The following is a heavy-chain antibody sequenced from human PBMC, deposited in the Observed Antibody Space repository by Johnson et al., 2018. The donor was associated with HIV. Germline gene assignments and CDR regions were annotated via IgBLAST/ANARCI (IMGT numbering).Heavy chain of an antibody. D-gene: IGHD3-10*01. V-gene: IGHV3-30*02. CDR3: ARTPDTGDAFDI. Sequence: QVQLVESGGGVVQSGRSLRLSCAASGFSFIDYAMIWVRQAPGKGLEWVAFIRYDGSNKYYADSVKGRSTISRDNAKNSLYLQMNSLRAEDTAVYYCARTPDTGDAFDIWGQGTMVTVSS. CDR2: IRYDGSNK. J-gene: IGHJ3*02. CDR1: GFSFIDYA.